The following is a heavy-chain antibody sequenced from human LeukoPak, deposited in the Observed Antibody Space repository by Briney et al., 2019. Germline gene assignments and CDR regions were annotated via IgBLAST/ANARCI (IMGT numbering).Heavy chain of an antibody. Sequence: ASVKVCCKASGYAFTSYGISWVRRAPGQGLEWMGWISAYNGNTNYAQKLQGRVTMTTDTSTSTAYMELRSLRSDDTAVYYCARDAYYYGSGTAQEDYWGQGTLVTVSS. CDR1: GYAFTSYG. CDR2: ISAYNGNT. V-gene: IGHV1-18*01. CDR3: ARDAYYYGSGTAQEDY. J-gene: IGHJ4*02. D-gene: IGHD3-10*01.